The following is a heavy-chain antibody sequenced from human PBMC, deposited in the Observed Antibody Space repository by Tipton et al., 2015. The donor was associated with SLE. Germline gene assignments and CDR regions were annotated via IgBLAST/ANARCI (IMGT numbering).Heavy chain of an antibody. J-gene: IGHJ5*01. CDR3: AGHDSRARGVFDS. V-gene: IGHV4-39*01. Sequence: TLSLTCTVSGGSISSSSYYWGWIRQPPGKGLAWIGTIYYSGSTYYNPSLKSRVAISVYTSKNQFSLKLTYVTAADTAVFYCAGHDSRARGVFDSWGQGTLVTVSS. CDR2: IYYSGST. D-gene: IGHD3-10*01. CDR1: GGSISSSSYY.